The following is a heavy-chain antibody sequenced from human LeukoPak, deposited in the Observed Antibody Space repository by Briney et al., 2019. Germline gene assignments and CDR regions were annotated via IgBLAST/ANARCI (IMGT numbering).Heavy chain of an antibody. D-gene: IGHD4-17*01. CDR1: GFTVSSNY. CDR3: ARRLKSDYVDAFDI. J-gene: IGHJ3*02. V-gene: IGHV3-53*04. Sequence: GGSLRLSCAASGFTVSSNYMSWVRQAPGKGLEWVSVIYSGGSTYYADSVKGRFTISRHNSKNMLYLQMNSLRAEDTAVYYCARRLKSDYVDAFDIWGQGTMVTVSS. CDR2: IYSGGST.